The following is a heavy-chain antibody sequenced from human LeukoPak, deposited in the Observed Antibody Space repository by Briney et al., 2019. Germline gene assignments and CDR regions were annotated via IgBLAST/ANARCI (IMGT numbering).Heavy chain of an antibody. J-gene: IGHJ3*02. CDR2: IYISGST. CDR3: ARVGVYCSRTSCSYDAFDI. CDR1: GGSISRYY. V-gene: IGHV4-4*07. D-gene: IGHD2-2*01. Sequence: SETLSLTWTVAGGSISRYYWSWIRQPAGKGLEWIGRIYISGSTNYNPSLQSRVTMSVDTSKNQSSLKLSSVTAADTAVYYCARVGVYCSRTSCSYDAFDIWGQGTMVTVSS.